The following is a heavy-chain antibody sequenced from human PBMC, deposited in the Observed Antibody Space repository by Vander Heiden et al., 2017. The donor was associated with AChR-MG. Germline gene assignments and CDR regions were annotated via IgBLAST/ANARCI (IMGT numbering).Heavy chain of an antibody. CDR2: ISYDGSNK. V-gene: IGHV3-30*18. CDR1: GLTFSPSR. J-gene: IGHJ6*02. Sequence: QVQMVESGGGVVQPGRPLRLSCAASGLTFSPSRLHWVRQAPGKGLEWVAVISYDGSNKNYADSVKGRFTISRDNSKNTLYLQMNSLRAEDTAVYYCAKALSNSWYQVYYYYGMDVWGQGTTVTVSS. CDR3: AKALSNSWYQVYYYYGMDV. D-gene: IGHD6-13*01.